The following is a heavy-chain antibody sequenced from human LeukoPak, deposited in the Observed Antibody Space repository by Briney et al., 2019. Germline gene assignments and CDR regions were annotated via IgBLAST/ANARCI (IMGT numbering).Heavy chain of an antibody. J-gene: IGHJ4*02. CDR1: GLTFSSYA. Sequence: GGSLRLSCAASGLTFSSYAMHWGRQAPGKGLEWVAVISYDGSNKYYADSVKGRFTISRDNSKNTLYLQMNSLRAEDTAVYYCAREGPGNYYFDYWGQGTLVTVSS. D-gene: IGHD1-7*01. CDR3: AREGPGNYYFDY. CDR2: ISYDGSNK. V-gene: IGHV3-30-3*01.